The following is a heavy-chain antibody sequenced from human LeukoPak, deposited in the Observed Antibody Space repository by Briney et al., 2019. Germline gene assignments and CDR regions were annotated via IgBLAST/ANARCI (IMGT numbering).Heavy chain of an antibody. CDR2: INHSGST. J-gene: IGHJ4*02. Sequence: SETLSLTCAVYGGSFSGYYWSWIRQPPGKGLEWIGEINHSGSTNYNPSLKSRVTISVDTSKNQFSLKLSSVTAADTAVYYCARAKFIGRGVYDYWGQGTLVTVSS. D-gene: IGHD3-10*01. CDR1: GGSFSGYY. CDR3: ARAKFIGRGVYDY. V-gene: IGHV4-34*01.